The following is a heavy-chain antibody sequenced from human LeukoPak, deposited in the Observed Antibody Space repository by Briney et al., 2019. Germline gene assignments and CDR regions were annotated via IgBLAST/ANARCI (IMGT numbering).Heavy chain of an antibody. D-gene: IGHD6-13*01. CDR2: ISSSSSYI. Sequence: GGSLRLSCAASGFTVSSNYMSWVRQAPGKGLEWVSSISSSSSYIYYADSVKGRFTISRDNAKNSLYLQMNSLRAEDTAVYYCARVAAAGREKYYFDYWGQGTLVTVSS. V-gene: IGHV3-21*01. CDR3: ARVAAAGREKYYFDY. CDR1: GFTVSSNY. J-gene: IGHJ4*02.